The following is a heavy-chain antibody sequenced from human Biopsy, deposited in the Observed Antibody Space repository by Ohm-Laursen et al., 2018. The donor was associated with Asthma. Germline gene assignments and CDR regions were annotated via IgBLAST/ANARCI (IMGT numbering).Heavy chain of an antibody. CDR1: GYTFTSYA. CDR3: AWPDMVASIFRV. V-gene: IGHV1-3*01. CDR2: SNAGYGNT. D-gene: IGHD3-3*01. J-gene: IGHJ4*02. Sequence: VASVKVSCKASGYTFTSYALHWVRQAPGLRPEWMGRSNAGYGNTKYSQKFQGRLTITRDTSASTVYMELSALTSEDTAVYFCAWPDMVASIFRVWGQGTLVIVSS.